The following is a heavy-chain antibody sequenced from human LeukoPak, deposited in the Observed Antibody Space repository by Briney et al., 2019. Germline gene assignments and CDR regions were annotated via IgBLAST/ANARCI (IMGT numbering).Heavy chain of an antibody. CDR2: ITDSGGSK. V-gene: IGHV3-23*01. CDR1: GFTFSTCA. J-gene: IGHJ3*02. D-gene: IGHD3-3*01. CDR3: AKLGVFDPFDI. Sequence: GGSLRLSCAASGFTFSTCAMTWVRQAPGKGLEWVSAITDSGGSKFYADSVKGRFSISRGNSKNTVYLQMTSLRAEDTAVYYCAKLGVFDPFDIWGQGTMVTVSS.